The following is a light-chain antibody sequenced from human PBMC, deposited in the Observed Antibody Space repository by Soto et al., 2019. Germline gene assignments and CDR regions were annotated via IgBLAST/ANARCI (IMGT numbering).Light chain of an antibody. CDR3: QHRRT. J-gene: IGKJ3*01. CDR1: QSVGNY. V-gene: IGKV3-11*01. CDR2: DAS. Sequence: EVVLTQSPATLSLSPGERATLSCRASQSVGNYLAWYQQKPGQAPRLLIYDASNGATGIPARFSGSGSGTDSTLTISHLEPEDFAVYYCQHRRTFGPGTKVDIK.